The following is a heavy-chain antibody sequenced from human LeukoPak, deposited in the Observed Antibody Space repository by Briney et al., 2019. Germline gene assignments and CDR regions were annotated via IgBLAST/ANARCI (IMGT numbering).Heavy chain of an antibody. CDR1: GFTFSSYS. V-gene: IGHV3-21*01. Sequence: GGSLRLSCAASGFTFSSYSMNWVRQAPGKGLEWVACISSSSSYIYYADSVKGRFTISRDNAKNSLYLQMNSTSAEDTAVYYCARDRPGTTTDYWGQRTLVTVSS. CDR3: ARDRPGTTTDY. CDR2: ISSSSSYI. J-gene: IGHJ4*02. D-gene: IGHD1-26*01.